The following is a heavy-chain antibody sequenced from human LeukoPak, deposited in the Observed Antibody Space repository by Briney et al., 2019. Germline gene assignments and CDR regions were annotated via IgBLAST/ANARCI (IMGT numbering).Heavy chain of an antibody. CDR3: ARDYKQQRYYYYYYMDV. CDR2: IYTSGST. CDR1: GGSIGSYY. J-gene: IGHJ6*03. V-gene: IGHV4-4*07. D-gene: IGHD6-13*01. Sequence: ASETLSLTCTVSGGSIGSYYWSWIRQPAGKGLEWIGRIYTSGSTNYNPSLKSRVTMSVDTSKNQFSLKLSSVTAADTAVYYCARDYKQQRYYYYYYMDVWGKGTTVTVSS.